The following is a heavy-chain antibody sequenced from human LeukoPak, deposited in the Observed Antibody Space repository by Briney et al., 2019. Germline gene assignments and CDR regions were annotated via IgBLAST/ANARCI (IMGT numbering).Heavy chain of an antibody. V-gene: IGHV1-8*01. CDR3: ASLSAMVADPGAFDI. D-gene: IGHD2-15*01. Sequence: ASVKVSCKASGYTFTSYDINWVRQATGQGLEWMGWMNPNNGNTGYAQKFQGRVTMTRNTSISTAYMELSSLRSEDTAGYYCASLSAMVADPGAFDIWGQGTMVTVSS. J-gene: IGHJ3*02. CDR2: MNPNNGNT. CDR1: GYTFTSYD.